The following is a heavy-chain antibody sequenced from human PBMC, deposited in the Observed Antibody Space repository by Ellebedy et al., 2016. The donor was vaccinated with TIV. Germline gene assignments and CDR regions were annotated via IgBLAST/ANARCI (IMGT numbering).Heavy chain of an antibody. D-gene: IGHD5-24*01. CDR2: ISTTDGT. V-gene: IGHV3-23*01. J-gene: IGHJ4*02. CDR1: ESTFSSYG. Sequence: GESLKISCEASESTFSSYGMSWVRQAPGKGLEWVSSISTTDGTHYADSVKGRFTISRDNPKNQLYLQMNSLRVEDTAVYYCATQLWNTEFWGQGTLVIVSS. CDR3: ATQLWNTEF.